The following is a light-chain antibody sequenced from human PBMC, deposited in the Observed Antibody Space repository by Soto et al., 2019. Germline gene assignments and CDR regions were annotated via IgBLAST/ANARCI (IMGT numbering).Light chain of an antibody. V-gene: IGKV3-20*01. J-gene: IGKJ3*01. CDR3: QQYGSSPFP. CDR1: QSVSSSY. Sequence: EIVLTQSPGTLSLSQGERATLSCRASQSVSSSYLAWYQQKPGQAPRLLIYGASSRATGIPDRFSGSGSVTDFTLTISRLEPEDFAVYYCQQYGSSPFPFGPGNKVDIK. CDR2: GAS.